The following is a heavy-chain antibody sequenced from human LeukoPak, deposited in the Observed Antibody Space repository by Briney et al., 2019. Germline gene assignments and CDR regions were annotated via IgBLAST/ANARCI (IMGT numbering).Heavy chain of an antibody. V-gene: IGHV1-18*01. J-gene: IGHJ4*02. CDR2: ISAYNGNT. D-gene: IGHD2-21*02. CDR1: GYTFTSYS. CDR3: ARGTCGGDCYSMGYYFDY. Sequence: ASVKVSCKASGYTFTSYSISWVRQAPGQGLEWMGWISAYNGNTNYAQKLQGRVTMTTDTSTSTAYMELRSLRSDDTAVYYCARGTCGGDCYSMGYYFDYWGQGTLVTVSS.